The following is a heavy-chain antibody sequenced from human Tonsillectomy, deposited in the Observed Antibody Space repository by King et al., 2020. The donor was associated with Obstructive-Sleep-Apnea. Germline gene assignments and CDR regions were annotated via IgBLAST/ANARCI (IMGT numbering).Heavy chain of an antibody. Sequence: QVQLQESGPGLVKPSETLSLTCTVSGGSISSYYWSWIRQPPGKGLEWIGYIYYSGSTNYNPSLKSRVTISVDTSKNQFSLKLSSVTAADTAVYYCARHGGYGPLLLDYWGQGTLVTVSS. CDR1: GGSISSYY. CDR3: ARHGGYGPLLLDY. D-gene: IGHD5-12*01. V-gene: IGHV4-59*08. J-gene: IGHJ4*02. CDR2: IYYSGST.